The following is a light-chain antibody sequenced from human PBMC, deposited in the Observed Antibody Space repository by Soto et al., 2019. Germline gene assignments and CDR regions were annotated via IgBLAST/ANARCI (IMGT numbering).Light chain of an antibody. Sequence: NFMLTQPHSVSESPGKTVIISCTRSSGSIASNYVQRYQQRPGSSPTTVIYEDNQRPSGVPDRVSGSIDSSSNSASLTISGLETEDEADYYCQSYDATNQVFGGGTKLTVL. CDR3: QSYDATNQV. CDR2: EDN. CDR1: SGSIASNY. V-gene: IGLV6-57*01. J-gene: IGLJ3*02.